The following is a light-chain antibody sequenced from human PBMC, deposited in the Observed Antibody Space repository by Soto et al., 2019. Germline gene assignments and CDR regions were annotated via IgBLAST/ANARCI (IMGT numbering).Light chain of an antibody. CDR2: GTS. CDR1: QSVTSSY. Sequence: EIVLTQSPVTLSLSPGDRATLSCRTSQSVTSSYLAWYQQRPGQAPRLLIYGTSSRATGIPDRFSGSGSGTDFTLTISRLEPEDFVVYYCQQYNSSPPMYTFGQGTKLEIK. V-gene: IGKV3-20*01. CDR3: QQYNSSPPMYT. J-gene: IGKJ2*01.